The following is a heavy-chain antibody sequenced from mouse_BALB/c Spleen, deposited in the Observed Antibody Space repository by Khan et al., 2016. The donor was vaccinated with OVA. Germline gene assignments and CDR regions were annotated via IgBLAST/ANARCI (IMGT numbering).Heavy chain of an antibody. D-gene: IGHD2-10*01. V-gene: IGHV2-6-1*01. Sequence: QVQLKPSRPGLVAPPQILSITCTISGFSLTNYGLHWVHQPPGNGLEWLVVLWSDRSATYNSALYSRLRISKDNSKKQVFLKMNSLQTDDTAMYYCARQPYYHYYIMDYWGQGTSVTVSS. CDR2: LWSDRSA. CDR1: GFSLTNYG. J-gene: IGHJ4*01. CDR3: ARQPYYHYYIMDY.